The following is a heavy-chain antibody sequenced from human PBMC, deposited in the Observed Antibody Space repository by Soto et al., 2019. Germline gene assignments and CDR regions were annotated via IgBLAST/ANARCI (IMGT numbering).Heavy chain of an antibody. D-gene: IGHD2-2*01. CDR1: GYSFTSYW. CDR3: ASSPRGYCSSTSCRELGNYYGMDV. V-gene: IGHV5-51*01. Sequence: PGESLKISCKGSGYSFTSYWIGWVRQMPGKGLEGMGIIYPGDSDNNYSPSFQGHVTISADKSISTAYLQWSSLKASDTAMYYCASSPRGYCSSTSCRELGNYYGMDVWGQGTTVTVSS. J-gene: IGHJ6*02. CDR2: IYPGDSDN.